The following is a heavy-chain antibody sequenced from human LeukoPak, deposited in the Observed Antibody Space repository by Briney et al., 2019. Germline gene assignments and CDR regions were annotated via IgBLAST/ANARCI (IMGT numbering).Heavy chain of an antibody. V-gene: IGHV3-7*05. J-gene: IGHJ4*02. D-gene: IGHD5-24*01. CDR2: INQVGSEK. CDR1: EFTFSSYW. Sequence: GGSLRLSCAASEFTFSSYWMIWVRQAPGKGLEWVANINQVGSEKYYVGSVKGRFTISRDNAKNSLYLQMNSLRAEDTAVYYCAKGASEILFDYWGQGTLVTVSS. CDR3: AKGASEILFDY.